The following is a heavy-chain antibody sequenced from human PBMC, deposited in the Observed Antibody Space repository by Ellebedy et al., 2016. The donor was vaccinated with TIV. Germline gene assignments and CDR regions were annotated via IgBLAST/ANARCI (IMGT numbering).Heavy chain of an antibody. V-gene: IGHV4-38-2*02. CDR3: ARGRGGSYSIPFDH. CDR2: MYHSGST. D-gene: IGHD1-26*01. Sequence: SETLSLXXSVSGFSISGGYYWGWIRQTPGKGLEWIGSMYHSGSTYYNPSLKSRVTISVDTSKNQFSLRLGSVTAADTAMYYCARGRGGSYSIPFDHWGQGTLVTVSS. CDR1: GFSISGGYY. J-gene: IGHJ4*02.